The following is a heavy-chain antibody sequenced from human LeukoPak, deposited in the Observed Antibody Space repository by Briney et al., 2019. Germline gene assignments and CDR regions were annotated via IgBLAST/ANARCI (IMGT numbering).Heavy chain of an antibody. CDR1: GGSISRYY. V-gene: IGHV4-59*01. D-gene: IGHD5-12*01. CDR2: IYYSGST. J-gene: IGHJ3*02. Sequence: SEPLSLTCTVSGGSISRYYWSWLRQPPGKGLEWIGYIYYSGSTNYNPSLKSRVTISVDTSKNQFSLKLSSVTAADTAVYYCASGVVNPPRYSDQRTRAFDIWGQGTMVTVSS. CDR3: ASGVVNPPRYSDQRTRAFDI.